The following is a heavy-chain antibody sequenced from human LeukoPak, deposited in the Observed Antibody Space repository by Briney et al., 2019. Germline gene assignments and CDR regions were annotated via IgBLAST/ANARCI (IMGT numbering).Heavy chain of an antibody. J-gene: IGHJ4*02. CDR1: GGSFSGYY. V-gene: IGHV4-34*01. CDR3: ARLGVVAATFDY. D-gene: IGHD2-15*01. Sequence: SETLSLTCAVYGGSFSGYYWSWIRQPPGKGLEWIGEINHSGSTNYNPSLKSRVTISVDTSKNQFSLKLSSVTAADTAVYYCARLGVVAATFDYWGQGTLVTVSS. CDR2: INHSGST.